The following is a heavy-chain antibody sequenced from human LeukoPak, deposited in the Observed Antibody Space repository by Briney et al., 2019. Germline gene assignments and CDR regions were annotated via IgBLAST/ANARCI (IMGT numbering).Heavy chain of an antibody. CDR2: IRSKVYGRTT. CDR1: GFTFDYYT. CDR3: SREVGGSYWDY. D-gene: IGHD1-26*01. Sequence: PGGSLRLSCTASGFTFDYYTMSWLRQAPGMGLEWVGLIRSKVYGRTTEHAASVRGRFTISRDDSKSIVYLQMNSLKNEDTALYYCSREVGGSYWDYWGQGNQVTVSS. J-gene: IGHJ4*02. V-gene: IGHV3-49*03.